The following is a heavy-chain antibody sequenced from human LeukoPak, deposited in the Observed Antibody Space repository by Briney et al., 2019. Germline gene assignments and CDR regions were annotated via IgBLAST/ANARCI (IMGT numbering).Heavy chain of an antibody. CDR3: ARDGGVDVVVVPADY. J-gene: IGHJ4*02. Sequence: GGSLRLSCAASGFTFSSYWMSWVRQAPGKGLEWVANIKQDGSEKYYVDSVKGRFTISRDNAQNSLYLQMNSLRAEDTAVYYCARDGGVDVVVVPADYWGQGTLVTVSS. CDR2: IKQDGSEK. V-gene: IGHV3-7*01. CDR1: GFTFSSYW. D-gene: IGHD2-2*01.